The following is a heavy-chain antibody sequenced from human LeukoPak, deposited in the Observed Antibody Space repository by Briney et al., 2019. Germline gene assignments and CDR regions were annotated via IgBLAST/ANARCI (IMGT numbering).Heavy chain of an antibody. V-gene: IGHV3-53*01. Sequence: GGSLRLSCAASGFTVSNNYMSWVRQALGKGLEWVSVIYGGGSTYYADSVKGRFAISRDNSKNTLYLQMNSLRAEDTAVYYCARVAGITGIRGFDPWGQGTLVTVSS. CDR2: IYGGGST. D-gene: IGHD1-20*01. CDR1: GFTVSNNY. J-gene: IGHJ5*02. CDR3: ARVAGITGIRGFDP.